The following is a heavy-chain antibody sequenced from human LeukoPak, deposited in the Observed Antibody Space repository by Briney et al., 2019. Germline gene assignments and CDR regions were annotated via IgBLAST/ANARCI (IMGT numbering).Heavy chain of an antibody. V-gene: IGHV4-59*08. D-gene: IGHD5-12*01. Sequence: PSETLSLTCTVSGGSISSYYWSWIRQPPGKGLEWIGYIHYSGTTNSNPSLKSRVTISVDTSKNQISLKLSSVTAADTAVYYCARMGGYSGYATHWGQGAQVTVS. CDR3: ARMGGYSGYATH. CDR1: GGSISSYY. CDR2: IHYSGTT. J-gene: IGHJ4*02.